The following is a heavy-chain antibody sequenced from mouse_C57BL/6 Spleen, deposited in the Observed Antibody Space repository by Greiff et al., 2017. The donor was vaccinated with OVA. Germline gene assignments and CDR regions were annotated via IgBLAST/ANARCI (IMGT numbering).Heavy chain of an antibody. J-gene: IGHJ2*01. CDR3: ERPDDFDY. CDR1: GYTFTSYW. CDR2: INPSSGDT. Sequence: QVQLKEPGAELAKPGALVKLSCKASGYTFTSYWMHWVKQRPGQGLEWIGYINPSSGDTKYNQKFKDKATLTADKSSSKAYMPLSSLTYEDSAVYYCERPDDFDYWGQGTTLTVSS. V-gene: IGHV1-7*01.